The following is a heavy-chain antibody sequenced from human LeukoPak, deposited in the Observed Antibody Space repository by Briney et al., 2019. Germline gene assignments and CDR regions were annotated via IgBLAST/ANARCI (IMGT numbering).Heavy chain of an antibody. CDR2: IYTSGST. Sequence: SETLSLTCTVSGGSTSSYYWSWIRQPAGKGLEWIGRIYTSGSTNYNPSLKSRVTMSVDTSKNQFSLKLSSVTAADTAVYYCASEYYYDSSGYYSLAYWGQGTLVTASS. J-gene: IGHJ4*02. CDR3: ASEYYYDSSGYYSLAY. V-gene: IGHV4-4*07. D-gene: IGHD3-22*01. CDR1: GGSTSSYY.